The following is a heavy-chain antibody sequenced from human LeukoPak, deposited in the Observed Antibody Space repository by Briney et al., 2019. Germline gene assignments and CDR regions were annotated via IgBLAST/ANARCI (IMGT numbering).Heavy chain of an antibody. V-gene: IGHV3-53*01. CDR1: GFSVSNNY. Sequence: GGSLRLSCAASGFSVSNNYMSWVRQAPGKGLEWVSVIYSGASTYHADSVKGRFTISRDNSKNTPHLQMNNLRAEDTAVYYCARLRGYHYADAFDIWGQGTVVTVSS. J-gene: IGHJ3*02. CDR3: ARLRGYHYADAFDI. CDR2: IYSGAST. D-gene: IGHD3-22*01.